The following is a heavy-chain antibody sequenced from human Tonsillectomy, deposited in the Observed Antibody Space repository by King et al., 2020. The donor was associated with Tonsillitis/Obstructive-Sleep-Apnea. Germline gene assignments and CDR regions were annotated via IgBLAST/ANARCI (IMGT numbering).Heavy chain of an antibody. CDR2: TRNKASSYST. Sequence: VQLVESGGGLVQPGGSLRLSCAASGFTFSDHYMDWVRQAPGKGLEWVGRTRNKASSYSTEYAASVKGRFTISRDDSKNSLYLQVNTLRTDDTAVYYRARVSGSYYLDYWGQGTLVTVSS. D-gene: IGHD1-26*01. V-gene: IGHV3-72*01. J-gene: IGHJ4*02. CDR3: ARVSGSYYLDY. CDR1: GFTFSDHY.